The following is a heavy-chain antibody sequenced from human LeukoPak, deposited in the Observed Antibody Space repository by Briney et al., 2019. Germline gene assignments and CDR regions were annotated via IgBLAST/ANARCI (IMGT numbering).Heavy chain of an antibody. CDR2: IKEDGSVK. CDR3: GREVPGGATILDC. Sequence: GGSLRLSCTASGFIFDDYVMSWVRQAPGKGLEWVANIKEDGSVKYYVDSVKGRFTISRDNGKKSLYLQMNSLRADDTAVYYCGREVPGGATILDCWGQGTLVTVSP. D-gene: IGHD1-26*01. V-gene: IGHV3-7*01. CDR1: GFIFDDYV. J-gene: IGHJ4*02.